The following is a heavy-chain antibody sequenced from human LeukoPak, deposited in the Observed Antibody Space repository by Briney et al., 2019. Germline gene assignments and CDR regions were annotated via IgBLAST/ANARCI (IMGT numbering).Heavy chain of an antibody. CDR1: GFTFSSYA. J-gene: IGHJ4*02. V-gene: IGHV3-23*01. CDR3: ATMYGGTYIGN. Sequence: GGSLRLSCAGSGFTFSSYAMSWVRQAPGKGLEWVAAISGSGGSTYHADSVKGRFTISRDNAKNSLYLQMNSLRAEDTAVYYCATMYGGTYIGNWGQGTLVTVSA. CDR2: ISGSGGST. D-gene: IGHD1-26*01.